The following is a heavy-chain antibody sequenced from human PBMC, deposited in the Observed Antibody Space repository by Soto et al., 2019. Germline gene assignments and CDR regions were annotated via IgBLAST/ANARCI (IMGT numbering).Heavy chain of an antibody. CDR1: GGSISSGGYS. D-gene: IGHD5-18*01. V-gene: IGHV4-30-2*01. J-gene: IGHJ6*02. Sequence: SETLSLTCAVSGGSISSGGYSWSWIRQPPGKGLEWIGYIYHSGSTYYNPSLKSRVTISVDRSKNQFSLKLSSVTAADTAVYYCARAVDTAMVGDYYYGMDVWGQGTTVTVSS. CDR3: ARAVDTAMVGDYYYGMDV. CDR2: IYHSGST.